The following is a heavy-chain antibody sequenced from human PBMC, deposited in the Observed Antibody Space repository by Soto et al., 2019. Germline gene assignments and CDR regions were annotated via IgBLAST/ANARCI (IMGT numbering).Heavy chain of an antibody. CDR2: TTPFNGNT. Sequence: QMQLVQSGAEVKKTGSSVKVSCKASGYTFTYRYLHWVRQAPGQALDWMGWTTPFNGNTNYAQKFHDRVTITRDRSMSTAYMELSSLRSEDTAMYYCAAGDYGDYVCDYWGQGTLVTVSS. D-gene: IGHD4-17*01. CDR3: AAGDYGDYVCDY. J-gene: IGHJ4*02. CDR1: GYTFTYRY. V-gene: IGHV1-45*02.